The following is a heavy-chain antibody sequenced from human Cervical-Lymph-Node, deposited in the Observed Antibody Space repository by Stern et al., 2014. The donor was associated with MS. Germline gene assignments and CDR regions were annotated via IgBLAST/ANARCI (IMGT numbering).Heavy chain of an antibody. CDR2: ISYDGNSK. CDR3: ARDGRSV. J-gene: IGHJ4*02. CDR1: GFTFSSYT. Sequence: HVQLVESGGGVVQPGRSLRLSWAASGFTFSSYTMHWVRQAPGKGLEWVAVISYDGNSKFYADSVKGRFTISRDNSKNTLFLQMNSLRTEDTAVYYCARDGRSVWGQGTLVTVSS. V-gene: IGHV3-30-3*01.